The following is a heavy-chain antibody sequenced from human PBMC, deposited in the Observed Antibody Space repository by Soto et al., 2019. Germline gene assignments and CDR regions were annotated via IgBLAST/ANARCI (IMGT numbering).Heavy chain of an antibody. V-gene: IGHV3-23*01. CDR1: GFTFSNYV. CDR3: AKAANKAPYFDY. CDR2: ISGSGTNT. Sequence: EVQVLDSGGGSVQPGGSLRLSCVASGFTFSNYVMNWVRQAPGKGLEWVSSISGSGTNTYYADSVKGRFTISRDNSKNALFLQMDRLRAEDTALYFCAKAANKAPYFDYWGQGTLVSVSS. J-gene: IGHJ4*02.